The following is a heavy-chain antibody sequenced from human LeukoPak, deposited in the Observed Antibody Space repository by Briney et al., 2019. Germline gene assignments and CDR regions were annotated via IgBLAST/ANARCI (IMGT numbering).Heavy chain of an antibody. CDR3: ARVYYDILTGYHTGPDY. CDR1: GFTFSSYG. CDR2: IWYDGSNK. D-gene: IGHD3-9*01. V-gene: IGHV3-33*01. J-gene: IGHJ4*02. Sequence: GRSLRLSCAASGFTFSSYGMHWVRQAPGKGLEWVAVIWYDGSNKYYADSVKGRFTISRDNSKNTLYLQMNSLRSEDTAVYYCARVYYDILTGYHTGPDYWGQGTLVTVSS.